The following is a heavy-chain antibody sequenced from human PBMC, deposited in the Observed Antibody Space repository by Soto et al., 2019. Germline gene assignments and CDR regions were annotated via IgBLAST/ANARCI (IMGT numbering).Heavy chain of an antibody. V-gene: IGHV4-61*01. CDR1: GGSVSSGSYY. CDR2: IYYSGST. Sequence: QVQLQESGPGLVKPSETLSLTCTVSGGSVSSGSYYWSWIRQPPGKGLEWIGYIYYSGSTNYNPFLKSRVSISVDTSKNQFSLKLSSVTAADTAVYYCARNFRRIVGATRPNYFDYWGQGTLVTVSS. D-gene: IGHD1-26*01. J-gene: IGHJ4*02. CDR3: ARNFRRIVGATRPNYFDY.